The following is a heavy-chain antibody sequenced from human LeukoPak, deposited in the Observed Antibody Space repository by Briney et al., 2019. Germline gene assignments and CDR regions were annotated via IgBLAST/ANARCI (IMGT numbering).Heavy chain of an antibody. J-gene: IGHJ3*02. Sequence: PGGSLRLSCAASGFTFSSIHMVWVRQAPGKGLEWVSVTYTGGNSYYADSVKGRFIISRDISKNTLYLQMNSLRAEDSALYYCARGGRGSAAVVAPRSFDTWGQGTMVTVSS. CDR3: ARGGRGSAAVVAPRSFDT. CDR2: TYTGGNS. V-gene: IGHV3-53*01. CDR1: GFTFSSIH. D-gene: IGHD3-22*01.